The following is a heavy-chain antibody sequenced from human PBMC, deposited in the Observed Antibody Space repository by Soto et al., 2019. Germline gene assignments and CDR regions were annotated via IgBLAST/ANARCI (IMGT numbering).Heavy chain of an antibody. Sequence: PSETLSLTCGVSGDSISNSRFYWAWIRQPPGEGLEWIGSIYHTGNAYYNPSLKSRVTISVDTSKNQFSLKLSSVTAADTAVYYCARSIDSWGQGTLVTVSS. CDR2: IYHTGNA. CDR3: ARSIDS. CDR1: GDSISNSRFY. J-gene: IGHJ5*01. V-gene: IGHV4-39*07.